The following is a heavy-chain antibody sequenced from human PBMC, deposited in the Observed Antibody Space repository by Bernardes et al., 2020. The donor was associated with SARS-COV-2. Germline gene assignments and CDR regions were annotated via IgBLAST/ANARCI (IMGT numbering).Heavy chain of an antibody. D-gene: IGHD3-3*01. V-gene: IGHV3-23*01. CDR3: AKRVVIMVVVWGYFDY. CDR2: ISGSGGST. J-gene: IGHJ4*02. Sequence: GGSLRLSCAASGFTFSSYAMSWVRQAPGKGLEWVSAISGSGGSTYYADSVKGRFTISRDNSKNTLYLQMNSLRAEDTAVYYCAKRVVIMVVVWGYFDYWGQGTLVTVSS. CDR1: GFTFSSYA.